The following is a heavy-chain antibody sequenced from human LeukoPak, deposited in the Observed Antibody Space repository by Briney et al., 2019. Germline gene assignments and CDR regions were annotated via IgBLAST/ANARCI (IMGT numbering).Heavy chain of an antibody. Sequence: GASVKVSCKASGYTFTGYHMHWVRQAPGQGLEWMGWMNPNSGNTGYAQKFQGRVTMTRNTSISTAYMELSSLRSEDTAVYYCASAMATTQFDYWGQGTLVTVSS. CDR2: MNPNSGNT. D-gene: IGHD5-24*01. V-gene: IGHV1-8*02. CDR1: GYTFTGYH. J-gene: IGHJ4*02. CDR3: ASAMATTQFDY.